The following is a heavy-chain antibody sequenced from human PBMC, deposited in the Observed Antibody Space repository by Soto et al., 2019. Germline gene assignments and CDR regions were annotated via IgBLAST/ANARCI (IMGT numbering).Heavy chain of an antibody. CDR1: GGSFSGYY. D-gene: IGHD3-22*01. V-gene: IGHV4-34*01. CDR3: ARASDRTNYFDY. J-gene: IGHJ4*02. Sequence: SETLSLTCAVYGGSFSGYYWSWIRQPPGKGLEWIGEINHSGSTNYNPSLKSRVTISVDTSKNQFSLKLSSVTAADTAVYYCARASDRTNYFDYWGRGTLVTAPQ. CDR2: INHSGST.